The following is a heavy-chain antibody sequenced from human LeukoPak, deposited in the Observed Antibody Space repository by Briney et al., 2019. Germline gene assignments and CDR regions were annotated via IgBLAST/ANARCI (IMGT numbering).Heavy chain of an antibody. V-gene: IGHV4-34*01. D-gene: IGHD3-10*01. CDR3: ARGPYGSGGCDY. J-gene: IGHJ4*02. CDR2: INHSGST. CDR1: GGSFSGYY. Sequence: SETLSLTCAVYGGSFSGYYWSWIRQPPGKGLEWIGEINHSGSTNYNPSLKSRVTISVDPSKNQFSQKLSSVTAADTAVYYCARGPYGSGGCDYWGQGTLVTVSS.